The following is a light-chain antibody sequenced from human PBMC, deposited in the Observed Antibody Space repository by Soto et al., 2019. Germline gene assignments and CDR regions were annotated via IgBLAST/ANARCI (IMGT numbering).Light chain of an antibody. Sequence: DIQLTQTPSFLSASVGDRVTITCRASQGINSYLAWYRQKPGKAPKLLIYGANNLQSGVPSRFSGSGSGTEFTITISSLQPEDFATYYCQRHDSYPLTFGGGTKGEIK. CDR3: QRHDSYPLT. CDR2: GAN. V-gene: IGKV1-9*01. CDR1: QGINSY. J-gene: IGKJ4*01.